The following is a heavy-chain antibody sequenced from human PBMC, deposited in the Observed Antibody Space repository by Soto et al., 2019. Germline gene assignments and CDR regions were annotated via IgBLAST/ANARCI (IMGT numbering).Heavy chain of an antibody. D-gene: IGHD6-19*01. Sequence: QITLKESGPTLVKPTQTLTLTCTFSGFSLTTIGVGVGWIRQPPGKALEWLALSYWDDDKHYSTSLKSRLTITKLTSKNQVVITMTNMDPGDTGTYYCAHRRRGNRGWGTFNYWGQGILVTVSS. V-gene: IGHV2-5*02. CDR2: SYWDDDK. J-gene: IGHJ4*02. CDR1: GFSLTTIGVG. CDR3: AHRRRGNRGWGTFNY.